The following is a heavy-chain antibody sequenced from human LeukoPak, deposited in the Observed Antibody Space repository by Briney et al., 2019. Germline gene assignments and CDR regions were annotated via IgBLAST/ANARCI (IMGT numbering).Heavy chain of an antibody. V-gene: IGHV4-34*01. D-gene: IGHD3-22*01. CDR1: GGSFSGYY. J-gene: IGHJ4*02. CDR2: INHSGST. Sequence: SETLSLTCAVYGGSFSGYYWSWIRQPPGKGLEWIGEINHSGSTNYNPSLKSRVTISVDTSKNQFSLKLSSVTAADTAVYYCARAFTYYYDSSGYCLDYWGQGTLVTVSS. CDR3: ARAFTYYYDSSGYCLDY.